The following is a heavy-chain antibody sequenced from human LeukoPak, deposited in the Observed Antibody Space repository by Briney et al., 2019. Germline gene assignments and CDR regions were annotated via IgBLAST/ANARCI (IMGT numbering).Heavy chain of an antibody. D-gene: IGHD6-6*01. CDR2: IYNSGST. J-gene: IGHJ4*02. CDR3: ARFLIGHKTSSDY. Sequence: PSETLSLTCRVSADSFTVYYLSWVRQPPGKGLEWIGYIYNSGSTNYNPSLSSRVTISVDSSKKQFSLKVSSVTAADTAVYYCARFLIGHKTSSDYWGQGTLVTVSS. CDR1: ADSFTVYY. V-gene: IGHV4-59*01.